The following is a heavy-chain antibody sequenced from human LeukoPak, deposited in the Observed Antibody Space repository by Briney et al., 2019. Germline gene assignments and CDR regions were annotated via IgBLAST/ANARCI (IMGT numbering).Heavy chain of an antibody. CDR3: ARGLRNAYCS. CDR2: IHHSRST. D-gene: IGHD1-26*01. V-gene: IGHV4-34*01. J-gene: IGHJ4*02. CDR1: GGSFSGYY. Sequence: PSETLSLTCAFYGGSFSGYYWSWIRQPPGKGLEWIGEIHHSRSTNYNPSLKSRVTISVDMSKNQFSLKLSSVTAADTAVYYCARGLRNAYCSWGQGTLVTVSS.